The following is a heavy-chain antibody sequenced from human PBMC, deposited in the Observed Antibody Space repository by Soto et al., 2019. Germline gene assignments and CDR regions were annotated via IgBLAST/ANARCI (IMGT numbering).Heavy chain of an antibody. Sequence: SETLSLTCTVSGGSFSGYYWSWIRQPPGKGLEWIGEINHSGSTNYNPSLKSRVTISVDTSKNQFSLKLSSVTAADTAVYYCARGFAFDYWGQGTLVTVSS. J-gene: IGHJ4*02. CDR1: GGSFSGYY. CDR2: INHSGST. V-gene: IGHV4-34*01. CDR3: ARGFAFDY.